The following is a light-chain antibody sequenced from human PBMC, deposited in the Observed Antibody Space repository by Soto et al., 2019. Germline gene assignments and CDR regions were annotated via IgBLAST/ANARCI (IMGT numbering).Light chain of an antibody. CDR1: SSDVGGYNY. Sequence: QSVLTQPASVSGSPGQSITISCTGTSSDVGGYNYVSWYQQHPGKAPKLMIYDVRNRASGASNRFSGSMSGNTASLTISGLQAEDEANYYCTSFTSSSTLYVFGTGTKVTVL. J-gene: IGLJ1*01. CDR3: TSFTSSSTLYV. V-gene: IGLV2-14*01. CDR2: DVR.